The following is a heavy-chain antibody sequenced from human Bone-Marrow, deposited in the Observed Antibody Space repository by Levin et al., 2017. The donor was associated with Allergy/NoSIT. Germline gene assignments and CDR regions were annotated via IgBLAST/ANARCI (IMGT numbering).Heavy chain of an antibody. CDR2: IFWDDDK. J-gene: IGHJ3*02. D-gene: IGHD5-18*01. CDR3: AHNMFSQQESMVNEVYINWYAFDI. V-gene: IGHV2-5*02. Sequence: ESGPTLVKPTQTLTLTCTCSGFSLSTNGEGVGWIRQPPGKALEWLALIFWDDDKRYRASLESRLTITKDASKNQVVLTLTNLDPADTATYYCAHNMFSQQESMVNEVYINWYAFDIWGRGTMVTVSS. CDR1: GFSLSTNGEG.